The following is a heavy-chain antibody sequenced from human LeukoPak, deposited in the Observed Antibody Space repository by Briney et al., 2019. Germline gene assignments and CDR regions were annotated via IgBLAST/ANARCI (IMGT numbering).Heavy chain of an antibody. Sequence: PGGSLRLSCAASGFIFSSYAMRWVRQAPGKGLEWVSYISSSGSTTYYADSVKGRFTISRDNAKNSLYLQMNSLRAEDTAVYYCARQDYDILTGYYPWDYWGQGTLVTVSS. CDR2: ISSSGSTT. CDR3: ARQDYDILTGYYPWDY. V-gene: IGHV3-48*04. D-gene: IGHD3-9*01. CDR1: GFIFSSYA. J-gene: IGHJ4*02.